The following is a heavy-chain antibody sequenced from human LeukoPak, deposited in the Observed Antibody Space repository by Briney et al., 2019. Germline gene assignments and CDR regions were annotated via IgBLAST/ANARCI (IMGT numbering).Heavy chain of an antibody. D-gene: IGHD3-16*01. V-gene: IGHV3-33*01. CDR1: GFTFRSYG. Sequence: GRSLRLSCTASGFTFRSYGMHWVRQAPGKGLEWVAVIWYDGSNKYYADSVKGRFTISRDNSKNMLYLQMKSLRAEDTAVYYCARDSRFSNYIDYWGQGTLVTVSS. CDR2: IWYDGSNK. J-gene: IGHJ4*02. CDR3: ARDSRFSNYIDY.